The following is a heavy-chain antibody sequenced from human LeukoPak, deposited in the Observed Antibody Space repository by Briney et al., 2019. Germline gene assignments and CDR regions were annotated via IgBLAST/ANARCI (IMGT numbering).Heavy chain of an antibody. CDR2: IFSGGNT. CDR1: GFTASSNY. J-gene: IGHJ4*02. Sequence: GGSLRLSCAASGFTASSNYMSWVRQAPGKGLEWVSLIFSGGNTYYADSVKGRFTISRHNSGNTVYLQMNSLRAEDTAVYYCARVGPGYTYVYGAPYYFDSWGQGTLVTVSS. D-gene: IGHD5-18*01. CDR3: ARVGPGYTYVYGAPYYFDS. V-gene: IGHV3-53*04.